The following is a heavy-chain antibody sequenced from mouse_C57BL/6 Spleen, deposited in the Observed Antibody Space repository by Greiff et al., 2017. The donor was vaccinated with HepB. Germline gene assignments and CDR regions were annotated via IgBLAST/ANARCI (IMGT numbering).Heavy chain of an antibody. J-gene: IGHJ3*01. CDR1: GYAFTNYL. CDR2: INPGSGGT. D-gene: IGHD2-10*02. Sequence: VQLQQSGAELVRPGTSVKVSCKASGYAFTNYLIEWVKQRPGQGLEWIGVINPGSGGTNYNEKFKGKATLTADKSSSTAYMQLSSLTSEDSAVYFCAREGYGNYDYWGQGTLVTVSA. CDR3: AREGYGNYDY. V-gene: IGHV1-54*01.